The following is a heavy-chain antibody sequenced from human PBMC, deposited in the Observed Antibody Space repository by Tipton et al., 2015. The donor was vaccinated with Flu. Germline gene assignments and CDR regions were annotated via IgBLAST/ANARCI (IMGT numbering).Heavy chain of an antibody. CDR1: GFNFTTYS. J-gene: IGHJ6*02. D-gene: IGHD4-11*01. V-gene: IGHV3-21*01. CDR2: ISTSDTYI. CDR3: ARDAWTVTTTPSYYGMDV. Sequence: SLRLSCVTSGFNFTTYSMNWVRQAPGKGLEWVSSISTSDTYIFYAELMKGRFTVSRDNAKNSLYLEMNSLRVDDTAVYYCARDAWTVTTTPSYYGMDVWGQGTTVTVSS.